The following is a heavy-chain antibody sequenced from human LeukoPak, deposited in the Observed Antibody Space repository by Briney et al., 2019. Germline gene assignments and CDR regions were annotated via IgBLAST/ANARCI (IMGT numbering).Heavy chain of an antibody. J-gene: IGHJ4*02. CDR3: AIDSQYSSSWSNYFDY. CDR1: GYTFTSYY. Sequence: ASVTVSCKASGYTFTSYYMHWVRQAPGQGLEWMGIINPSGGSTSYAQKFQGRVTMTRDTSTSTVYMELSSLRAEDTAVYYCAIDSQYSSSWSNYFDYWGQGTLVTVSS. CDR2: INPSGGST. V-gene: IGHV1-46*01. D-gene: IGHD6-13*01.